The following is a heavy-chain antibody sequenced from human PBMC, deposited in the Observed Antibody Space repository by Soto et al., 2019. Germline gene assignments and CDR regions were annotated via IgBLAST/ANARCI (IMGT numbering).Heavy chain of an antibody. CDR1: GGSISSGGYY. V-gene: IGHV4-31*03. J-gene: IGHJ6*02. CDR2: IYYSGST. D-gene: IGHD3-22*01. CDR3: GSYYYDSTGTYGMDF. Sequence: SETLSLTCSVSGGSISSGGYYWSWIRQYPGKGLEWIGYIYYSGSTYYNPSLKSRVTISVDTSKNQFSLKLTSVTAADTAVYYCGSYYYDSTGTYGMDFWAQRTTVTVSS.